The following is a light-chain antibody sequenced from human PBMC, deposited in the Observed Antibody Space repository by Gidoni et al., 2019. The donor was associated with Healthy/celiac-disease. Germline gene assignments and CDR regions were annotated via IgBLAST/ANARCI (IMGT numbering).Light chain of an antibody. Sequence: DIVMTQSPLSLPVTPGEPASISCRSSQSLLHGDGYNYLDWYLQKPGKSPQLLIYLGSNRASGVADRFSGSGSGTDFTLKISRVEAEDVGVYYCMQALQSPGMFGQGTKVEIK. CDR2: LGS. J-gene: IGKJ1*01. V-gene: IGKV2-28*01. CDR3: MQALQSPGM. CDR1: QSLLHGDGYNY.